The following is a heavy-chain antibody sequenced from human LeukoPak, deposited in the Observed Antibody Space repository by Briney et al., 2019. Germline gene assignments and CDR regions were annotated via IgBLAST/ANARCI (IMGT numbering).Heavy chain of an antibody. V-gene: IGHV4-59*01. CDR2: IYYSGST. CDR1: GGSISSYY. D-gene: IGHD3-16*01. CDR3: ARGWYDYVWGSYGNWFDP. Sequence: SETLSLTCTVSGGSISSYYWSWIRQPPGKGLEWIGYIYYSGSTNYNPSLKSRVNISVDTSKNQFSLKLSSVTAADTAVYYCARGWYDYVWGSYGNWFDPWGQGTLVTVSS. J-gene: IGHJ5*02.